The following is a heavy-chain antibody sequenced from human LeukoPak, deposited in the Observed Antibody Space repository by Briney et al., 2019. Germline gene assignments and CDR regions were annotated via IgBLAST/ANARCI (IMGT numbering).Heavy chain of an antibody. J-gene: IGHJ4*02. Sequence: PSETLSLTCTVYGGSFSGYYWSWIRQPPGKGLEWIGEINHSGSTNYNPSLKSRVTISVDTSKNQFSLKLSSVTAADTAVYYCARAAAYNLDHWGQGTLVIVSS. D-gene: IGHD6-13*01. CDR2: INHSGST. V-gene: IGHV4-34*01. CDR3: ARAAAYNLDH. CDR1: GGSFSGYY.